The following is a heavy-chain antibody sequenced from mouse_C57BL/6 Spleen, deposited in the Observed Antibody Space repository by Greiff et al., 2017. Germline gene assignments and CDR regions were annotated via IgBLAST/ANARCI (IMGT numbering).Heavy chain of an antibody. Sequence: EVQRVESGGDLVKPGGSLKLSCAASGFTFSSYGMSWVRQTPDKRLEWVATISSGGSYTYYPDSVKGRFTISRDNAKNTLYLQMSSRKSEDTAMYYCARHGGYYGSSYQGYFDYWGQGTTLTVSS. J-gene: IGHJ2*01. V-gene: IGHV5-6*01. CDR1: GFTFSSYG. CDR3: ARHGGYYGSSYQGYFDY. CDR2: ISSGGSYT. D-gene: IGHD1-1*01.